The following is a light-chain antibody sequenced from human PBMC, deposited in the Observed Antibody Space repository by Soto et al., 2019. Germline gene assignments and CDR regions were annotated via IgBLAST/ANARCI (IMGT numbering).Light chain of an antibody. CDR2: EVT. V-gene: IGLV2-8*01. CDR1: SSDVGGYNY. J-gene: IGLJ1*01. Sequence: QSALTQPPSASGSPGQSVTISCTGTSSDVGGYNYVSWYQQHPGKAPKLMISEVTKRPSGVPDRFSGSKSGNTASLTVSGLGAEEEADYYCSYYAGSNKSVFGTGTKLTVL. CDR3: SYYAGSNKSV.